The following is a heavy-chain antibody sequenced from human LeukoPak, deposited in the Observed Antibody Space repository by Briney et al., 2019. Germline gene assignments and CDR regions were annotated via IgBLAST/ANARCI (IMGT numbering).Heavy chain of an antibody. CDR1: GGSISSYY. Sequence: SETLSLTCTVSGGSISSYYWSWIRQPPGKGLEWIGYIYYSGSTNYNPSLKSRVTISVDTSKNQFSLKLSSVTAADTAVYYCARQGIKWELPIAWYFDLWGRGTLVTVSS. D-gene: IGHD1-26*01. V-gene: IGHV4-59*08. CDR3: ARQGIKWELPIAWYFDL. J-gene: IGHJ2*01. CDR2: IYYSGST.